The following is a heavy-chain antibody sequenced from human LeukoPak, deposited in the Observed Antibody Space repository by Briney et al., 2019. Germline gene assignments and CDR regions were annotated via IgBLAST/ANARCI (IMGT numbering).Heavy chain of an antibody. CDR2: ISSSSSYI. V-gene: IGHV3-21*01. Sequence: GGSLRLSCAASGFTFSSYAMHWVRQAPGKGLEWVSSISSSSSYIYYADSVKGRFTISRDNAKNSLYLQMNSLRAEDTAVYYCARSRDTAMVSDYWGQGTLVTVSS. CDR1: GFTFSSYA. J-gene: IGHJ4*02. CDR3: ARSRDTAMVSDY. D-gene: IGHD5-18*01.